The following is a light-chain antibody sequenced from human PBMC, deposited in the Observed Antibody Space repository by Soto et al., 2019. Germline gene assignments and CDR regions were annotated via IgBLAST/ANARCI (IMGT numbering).Light chain of an antibody. V-gene: IGLV2-18*02. CDR1: SSDVGSYNG. CDR3: SSYTTSGTYV. CDR2: DGS. J-gene: IGLJ1*01. Sequence: QSALTQPPSVSGSPGQSVAISCTGTSSDVGSYNGVSWYQQPPGTAPKLMIYDGSNRPSGVPDRFSGSKSGTLASLTISGLQAEDEADYYCSSYTTSGTYVFGTGTKLTVL.